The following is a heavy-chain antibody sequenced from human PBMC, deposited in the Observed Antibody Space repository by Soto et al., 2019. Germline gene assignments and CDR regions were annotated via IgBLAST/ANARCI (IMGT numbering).Heavy chain of an antibody. D-gene: IGHD3-22*01. Sequence: PGGSLRLSCAASGFTFDHCAMHWVRQAPGKGLEWVSGIIWDGNSIGYADFVKGRFTISRDNAKNSLYLQMNSLRTEDTGVYYCAKGYDYDNDGHFDYWGQGTLVTVSS. CDR2: IIWDGNSI. CDR3: AKGYDYDNDGHFDY. J-gene: IGHJ4*02. CDR1: GFTFDHCA. V-gene: IGHV3-9*01.